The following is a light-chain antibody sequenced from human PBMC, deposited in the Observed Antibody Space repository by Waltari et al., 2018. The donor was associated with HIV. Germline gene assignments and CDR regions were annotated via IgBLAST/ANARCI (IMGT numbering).Light chain of an antibody. CDR2: EVS. J-gene: IGLJ2*01. V-gene: IGLV2-14*01. CDR1: SIDVGGYNY. CDR3: SSYTSSTTLV. Sequence: QSALTQPASVSGSPGQSITISCTGTSIDVGGYNYVSWYQQHPGKAPKLMIYEVSNRPPGVSNRFSGSKSGDTASLTISGLQAEDEADYYCSSYTSSTTLVFGGGTKLTVL.